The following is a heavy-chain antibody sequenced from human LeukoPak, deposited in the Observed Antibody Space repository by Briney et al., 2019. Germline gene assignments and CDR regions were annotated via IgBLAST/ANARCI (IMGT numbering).Heavy chain of an antibody. J-gene: IGHJ4*02. CDR2: ISYDGSKK. Sequence: GGSLRLSCVASGFTFSDYGMHWVRQAPGKGLEWVGFISYDGSKKYYADSVKGRFTISRDNSKNTLYLQMNSLRAEDTAVYYCAKDPTGLVRGYFDSWGQGTLVTVSS. V-gene: IGHV3-30*18. D-gene: IGHD3-10*01. CDR3: AKDPTGLVRGYFDS. CDR1: GFTFSDYG.